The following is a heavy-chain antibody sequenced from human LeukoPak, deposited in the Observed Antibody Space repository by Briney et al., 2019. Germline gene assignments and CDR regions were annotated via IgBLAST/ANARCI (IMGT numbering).Heavy chain of an antibody. D-gene: IGHD6-19*01. J-gene: IGHJ5*02. CDR2: IHYSGST. CDR1: GGSISSSSYY. Sequence: SETLSLTCTVSGGSISSSSYYWGWIRQPPGKGLEWIGSIHYSGSTYYNPSLKSRVTISVDTSKNQLSLKLSSVTAADTAVYYCARHSYSVAGKVNWFDPWGQGTLVTVSS. CDR3: ARHSYSVAGKVNWFDP. V-gene: IGHV4-39*01.